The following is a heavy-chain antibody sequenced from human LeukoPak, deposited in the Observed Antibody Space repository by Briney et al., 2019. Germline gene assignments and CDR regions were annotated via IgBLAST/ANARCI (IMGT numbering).Heavy chain of an antibody. CDR2: ININSGGT. V-gene: IGHV1-2*02. CDR3: ARGTGSSWFDP. CDR1: GGPFSSYA. J-gene: IGHJ5*02. D-gene: IGHD2-8*02. Sequence: ASVKVSCKASGGPFSSYAISWVRQAPGQGLEWMGWININSGGTKNTQKLQGRVTMTRDTSISTAYMELSGLTSDDTAVYYCARGTGSSWFDPWGQGTLVTVSS.